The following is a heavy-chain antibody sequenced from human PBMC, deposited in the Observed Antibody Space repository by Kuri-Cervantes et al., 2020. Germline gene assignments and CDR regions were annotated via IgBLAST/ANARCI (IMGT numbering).Heavy chain of an antibody. D-gene: IGHD3/OR15-3a*01. J-gene: IGHJ4*02. CDR1: GYTFTGYY. Sequence: ASVKVSCKASGYTFTGYYMHWVRQAPGQGLEWMGGFDPEDGETIYAQKFQGRVTMTEDTSTDTAYMELSSLRSEDTAVYYCATVDWATGESCFDYWGQGTLVTVSS. V-gene: IGHV1-24*01. CDR3: ATVDWATGESCFDY. CDR2: FDPEDGET.